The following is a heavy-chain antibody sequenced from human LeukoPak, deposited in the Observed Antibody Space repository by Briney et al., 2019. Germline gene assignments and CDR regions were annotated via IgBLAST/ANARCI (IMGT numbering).Heavy chain of an antibody. CDR3: AVAGTNDY. D-gene: IGHD1-1*01. J-gene: IGHJ4*02. Sequence: SETLSLTCTVSGGYISTYYWSWIRQPPGKGLEWIGYIYHSGSTYYNPSLKSRVTISVDRSKSQFSLKLSSVTAADTAVYYCAVAGTNDYWGQGTLVTVSS. CDR1: GGYISTYY. CDR2: IYHSGST. V-gene: IGHV4-59*04.